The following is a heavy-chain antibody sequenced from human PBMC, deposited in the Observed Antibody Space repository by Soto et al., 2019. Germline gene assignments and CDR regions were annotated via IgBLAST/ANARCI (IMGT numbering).Heavy chain of an antibody. V-gene: IGHV3-33*01. D-gene: IGHD2-15*01. J-gene: IGHJ4*02. Sequence: GGSLRLSCAASGFTFSSYGMHWVRQAPGKGLEWVAVIWYDGINKYYADSVKGRFTISRDTSKNTLFLQMNSLRAEDTAVYFCARASVVVVAASGFDYWGQGTLVTVSS. CDR1: GFTFSSYG. CDR3: ARASVVVVAASGFDY. CDR2: IWYDGINK.